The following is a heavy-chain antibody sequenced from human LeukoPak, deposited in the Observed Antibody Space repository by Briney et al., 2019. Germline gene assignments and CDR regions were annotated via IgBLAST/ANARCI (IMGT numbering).Heavy chain of an antibody. CDR3: KQKTAYEILTGYSYYFDY. Sequence: PGGSLRLSCPAAGFTFSSSAMSWVRQAPGKVLEWISAISGSGGSTYYADSVKGRFTISRDNSMNTLYLQMNSLRAEDTAVFFFKQKTAYEILTGYSYYFDYWGQGTLVTVSS. CDR1: GFTFSSSA. D-gene: IGHD3-9*01. J-gene: IGHJ4*02. V-gene: IGHV3-23*01. CDR2: ISGSGGST.